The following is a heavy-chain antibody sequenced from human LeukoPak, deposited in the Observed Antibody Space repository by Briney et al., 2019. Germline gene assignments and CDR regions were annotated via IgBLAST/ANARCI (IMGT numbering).Heavy chain of an antibody. V-gene: IGHV1-2*02. CDR3: ARSIAARRDWFDP. CDR1: GYTFTGYY. D-gene: IGHD6-6*01. Sequence: ASVKVSCKASGYTFTGYYMHWVRRAPGQGLEWMGWINPNSGGTNYAQKFQGRVTMTRDTSISTAYMELSRLRSDDTAVYYCARSIAARRDWFDPWGQGTLVTVSS. CDR2: INPNSGGT. J-gene: IGHJ5*02.